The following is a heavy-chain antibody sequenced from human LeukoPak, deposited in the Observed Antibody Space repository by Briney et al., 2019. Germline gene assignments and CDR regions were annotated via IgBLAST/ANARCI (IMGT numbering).Heavy chain of an antibody. CDR3: AKGPPRRVISSPYYFDY. Sequence: GGSLRLSCAASGFTFSSYAMSWVRQAPRKGLAWVSAISGSGSSTYYADPLKAQPTISRDHSKNTLHLPMNTLRAEDTALYYCAKGPPRRVISSPYYFDYWGQGTLVTVSS. D-gene: IGHD3-16*02. CDR2: ISGSGSST. J-gene: IGHJ4*02. CDR1: GFTFSSYA. V-gene: IGHV3-23*01.